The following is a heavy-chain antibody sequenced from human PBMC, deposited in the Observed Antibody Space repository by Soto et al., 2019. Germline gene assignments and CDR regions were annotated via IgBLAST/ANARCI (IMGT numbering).Heavy chain of an antibody. D-gene: IGHD5-12*01. V-gene: IGHV1-8*01. CDR2: MNPNSGNT. J-gene: IGHJ4*02. CDR1: GYTFTSYD. Sequence: ASVKVSCKASGYTFTSYDINWVRQATGQGLEWMGWMNPNSGNTGYAQKFQGRVTMTRNTSISTAYMELSSLRSEDTAVYYCAIVSRRIVATRDVDFWGQGTLVTVFS. CDR3: AIVSRRIVATRDVDF.